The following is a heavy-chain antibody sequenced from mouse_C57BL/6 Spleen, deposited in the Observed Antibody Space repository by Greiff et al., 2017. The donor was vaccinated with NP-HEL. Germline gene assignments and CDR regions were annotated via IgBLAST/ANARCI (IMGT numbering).Heavy chain of an antibody. V-gene: IGHV5-4*03. CDR3: ARGGLDY. Sequence: EVMLVESGGGLVKPGGSLKLSCAASGFTFSSYAMSWVRQTPEKRLEWVATISDGGSYTYYPDNVKGRFTISRDNAKNNLYLQMSHLKSEDTAMYYCARGGLDYWGQGTTLTVSS. CDR1: GFTFSSYA. CDR2: ISDGGSYT. J-gene: IGHJ2*01.